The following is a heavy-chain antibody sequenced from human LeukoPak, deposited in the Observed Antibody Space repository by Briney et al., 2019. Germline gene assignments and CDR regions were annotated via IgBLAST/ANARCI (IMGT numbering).Heavy chain of an antibody. V-gene: IGHV3-74*01. CDR1: GFTFSSYW. Sequence: GGSLRLSCAASGFTFSSYWMHWVRQAPGKRLVWVSRINSDGSSTSYADSVKGRFTISRDNAKNTLYLQMNSLRAEDTAVYYCAREGPYSSRVPFDYWGQGTLVTVSS. CDR3: AREGPYSSRVPFDY. CDR2: INSDGSST. D-gene: IGHD6-19*01. J-gene: IGHJ4*02.